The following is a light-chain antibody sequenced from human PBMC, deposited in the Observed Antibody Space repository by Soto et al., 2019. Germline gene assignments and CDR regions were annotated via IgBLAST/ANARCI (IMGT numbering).Light chain of an antibody. CDR2: GAS. V-gene: IGKV3-20*01. J-gene: IGKJ1*01. CDR1: QSVSSNY. CDR3: QQSGSSPWT. Sequence: EIVLTQSPGTLSLSAGDRATLSCRASQSVSSNYLAWYQQKPGQTPRLLIYGASSRATGIPDRFSGSGSGTDFTLTISRLEHEDFAVYYCQQSGSSPWTFGQGNKVEIK.